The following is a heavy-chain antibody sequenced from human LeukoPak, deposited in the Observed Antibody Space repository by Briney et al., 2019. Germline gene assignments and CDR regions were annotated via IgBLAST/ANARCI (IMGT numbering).Heavy chain of an antibody. CDR2: INAGNGNT. V-gene: IGHV1-3*01. J-gene: IGHJ4*02. D-gene: IGHD6-6*01. Sequence: ASVKVSCKASGYTFTSYAMHWVRQAPGQRLEWVGWINAGNGNTKYSQKFQGRVTITRDTSASTAYMELSSLRSEDTAVYYCARAGDSSSSGGGFYFDYWGQGTLVTVSS. CDR3: ARAGDSSSSGGGFYFDY. CDR1: GYTFTSYA.